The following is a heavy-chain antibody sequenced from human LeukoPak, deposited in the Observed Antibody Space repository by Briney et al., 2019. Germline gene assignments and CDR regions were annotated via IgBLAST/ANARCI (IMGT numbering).Heavy chain of an antibody. CDR3: ARSTKATRRYGEDCGMDV. V-gene: IGHV1-2*04. D-gene: IGHD4-17*01. Sequence: ASVKVSCKASGYTFTGYYMHWVRQAPGQGLEWMGWINPNSGGTNYAQKFQGWVTMTRDTSISTAYMELSRLRSDDTAVYYCARSTKATRRYGEDCGMDVWGQGTTVTVSS. CDR2: INPNSGGT. J-gene: IGHJ6*02. CDR1: GYTFTGYY.